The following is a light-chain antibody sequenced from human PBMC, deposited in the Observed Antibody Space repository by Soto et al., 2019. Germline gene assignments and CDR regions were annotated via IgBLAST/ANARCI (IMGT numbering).Light chain of an antibody. Sequence: QSALTQPASVSGSPGQSITISCTGTSSDVGGYNRVSWYQQHPAKAPKLLIFEASKRPSGVSNRFSGSKSGNTASLTISGPQAEDEADYYCCSCAGSSTLVFGGGTKLTVL. CDR3: CSCAGSSTLV. J-gene: IGLJ2*01. V-gene: IGLV2-23*01. CDR1: SSDVGGYNR. CDR2: EAS.